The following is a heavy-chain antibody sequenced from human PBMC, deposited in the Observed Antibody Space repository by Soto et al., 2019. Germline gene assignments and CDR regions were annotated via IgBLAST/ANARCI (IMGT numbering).Heavy chain of an antibody. CDR2: INHSGST. D-gene: IGHD2-15*01. Sequence: SETLSLTCAVYGGSFSGYYWSWIRQPPGKGLEWIGEINHSGSTNYNPSLKSRVTISVDTSKNQFSLKLSSVTAADTAVYYCATGALPVGYWGQGTLVTVSS. V-gene: IGHV4-34*01. J-gene: IGHJ4*02. CDR3: ATGALPVGY. CDR1: GGSFSGYY.